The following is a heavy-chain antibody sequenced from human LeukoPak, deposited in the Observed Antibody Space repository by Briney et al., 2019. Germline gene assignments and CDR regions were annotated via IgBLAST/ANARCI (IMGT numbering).Heavy chain of an antibody. V-gene: IGHV3-11*01. CDR3: ARSIGLTGGGVDV. Sequence: GGSLRLSCAASGFTFSDYNMNWVRQAPGKGLEWVSYITNGGSTIHHADSVKGRFTISRDNAKKTLYLQMNSLRAEDTAVYYCARSIGLTGGGVDVWGQGTAVTVSS. CDR2: ITNGGSTI. CDR1: GFTFSDYN. D-gene: IGHD3-9*01. J-gene: IGHJ6*02.